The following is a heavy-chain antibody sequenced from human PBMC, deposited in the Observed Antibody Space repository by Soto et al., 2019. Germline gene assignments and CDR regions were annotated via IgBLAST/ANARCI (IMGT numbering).Heavy chain of an antibody. J-gene: IGHJ6*02. Sequence: PGESLKISCKGSGYSFTIYWISWVRQMPGKGLEWMGRIDPSDSYTNYSPSFQGHVTISADKSISTAYLQWSSLKASDTAMYYCATRYCSSTSCYNYYGMDVWGQGTTVTVSS. CDR2: IDPSDSYT. CDR1: GYSFTIYW. D-gene: IGHD2-2*02. CDR3: ATRYCSSTSCYNYYGMDV. V-gene: IGHV5-10-1*01.